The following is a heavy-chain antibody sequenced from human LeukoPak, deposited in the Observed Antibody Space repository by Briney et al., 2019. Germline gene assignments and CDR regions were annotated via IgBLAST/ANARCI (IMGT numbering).Heavy chain of an antibody. CDR2: INPSGGST. V-gene: IGHV1-46*01. CDR1: GYTFTSYY. J-gene: IGHJ5*02. Sequence: ASVKVSCKASGYTFTSYYMHWVRQAPGQGLEWMGIINPSGGSTSYAQKFQGRVTMTRDTSTSTVYVELSSLRSEDTAVYYCAREGYCSGGSCYDWFDPWGQGTLVTVSS. D-gene: IGHD2-15*01. CDR3: AREGYCSGGSCYDWFDP.